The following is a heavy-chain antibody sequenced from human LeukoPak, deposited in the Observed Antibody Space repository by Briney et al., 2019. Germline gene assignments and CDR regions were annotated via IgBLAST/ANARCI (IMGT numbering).Heavy chain of an antibody. CDR3: AKSQPAAISWFDP. CDR2: ISFSGGST. CDR1: GFTFSIYA. Sequence: PGGSLRLSCAASGFTFSIYAMNWVRQAPGKGLEWVSAISFSGGSTYYAASVKGRFTISRDNSKNTLYLQMNSLRVEDTAVYYCAKSQPAAISWFDPWGQGTLVTVSS. J-gene: IGHJ5*02. D-gene: IGHD2-2*02. V-gene: IGHV3-23*01.